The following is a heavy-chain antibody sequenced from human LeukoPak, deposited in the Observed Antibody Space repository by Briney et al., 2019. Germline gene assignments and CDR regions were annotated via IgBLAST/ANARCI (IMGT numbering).Heavy chain of an antibody. CDR3: AKGEMMVEPRTLDY. Sequence: GGSLRLSCAASGFTFRSYAMSWVRQAPGKGLEWVSAISGSGGSTYYADSVKGRFTISRDNSKNTLYLQMNSLRAEDTAVYYCAKGEMMVEPRTLDYWGQGTLVTVSS. D-gene: IGHD1-1*01. J-gene: IGHJ4*02. V-gene: IGHV3-23*01. CDR2: ISGSGGST. CDR1: GFTFRSYA.